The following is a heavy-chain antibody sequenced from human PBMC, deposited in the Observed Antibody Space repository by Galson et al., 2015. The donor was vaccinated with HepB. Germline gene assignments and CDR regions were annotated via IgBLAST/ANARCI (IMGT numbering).Heavy chain of an antibody. CDR2: ISYDGSNQ. CDR3: ARGCSSTKGYAYQSQLDY. D-gene: IGHD2-2*01. Sequence: SLRLSCAASGFTFSSYAMHWVRQAPGKGLEWVAVISYDGSNQYYADSVKGRFTISRDNSKNTLYLQMNSLRAEDTAVYDCARGCSSTKGYAYQSQLDYWGQGTLVAVSS. J-gene: IGHJ4*02. V-gene: IGHV3-30-3*01. CDR1: GFTFSSYA.